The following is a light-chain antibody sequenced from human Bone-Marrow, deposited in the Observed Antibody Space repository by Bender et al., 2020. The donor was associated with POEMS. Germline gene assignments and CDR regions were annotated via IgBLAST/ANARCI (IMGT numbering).Light chain of an antibody. J-gene: IGLJ3*02. V-gene: IGLV1-44*01. Sequence: QSVLTQPPSASGTPGQRVTISCSGGSSNIGAHAVNWYQHLPGTANNLLIYSSHRRPSEVPDRFSGSRSGTSASLAISGLQSEDEADYYCEVWDDSLNGWVFGGGTKLTVL. CDR3: EVWDDSLNGWV. CDR2: SSH. CDR1: SSNIGAHA.